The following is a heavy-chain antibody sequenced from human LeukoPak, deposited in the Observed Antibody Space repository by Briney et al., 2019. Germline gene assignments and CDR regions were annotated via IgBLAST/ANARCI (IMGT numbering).Heavy chain of an antibody. CDR1: GGTFSSYA. CDR3: ARVRGSSGSPDY. Sequence: VASVKVSCKASGGTFSSYAISWVRQAPGQGLEWMGRIIPILGIANYAQKFQGRVTITADKSTSTAYMELSSLRSEDTAVYYCARVRGSSGSPDYWGQGTLVTVSS. V-gene: IGHV1-69*04. J-gene: IGHJ4*02. D-gene: IGHD6-19*01. CDR2: IIPILGIA.